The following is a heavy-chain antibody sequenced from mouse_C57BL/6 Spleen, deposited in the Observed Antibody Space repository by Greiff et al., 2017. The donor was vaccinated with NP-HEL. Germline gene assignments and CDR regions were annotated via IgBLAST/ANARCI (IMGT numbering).Heavy chain of an antibody. Sequence: QVQLQQPGTELVKPGASVKLSCKASGYTFTSYWMHWVKQTPGQGLEWIGNINPSNGGTNYNEKFKSKATLTVDKSSSTAYMQLSSLTSEDSAVYYCAGDGPPLRAEPFAYWGQGTLVTVSA. D-gene: IGHD1-1*01. CDR3: AGDGPPLRAEPFAY. J-gene: IGHJ3*01. CDR2: INPSNGGT. V-gene: IGHV1-53*01. CDR1: GYTFTSYW.